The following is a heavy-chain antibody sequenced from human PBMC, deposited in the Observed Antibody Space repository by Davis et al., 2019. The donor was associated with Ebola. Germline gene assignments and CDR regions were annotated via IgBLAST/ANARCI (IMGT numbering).Heavy chain of an antibody. V-gene: IGHV3-30*07. J-gene: IGHJ4*02. CDR3: VKGSITMTVVVYFDL. CDR2: ISSDGSSK. Sequence: GESLKISCAASRFTFSTYVMQWVRQAPGKGLEWLAIISSDGSSKYYTDSVKGRFTISKDNSKNTLYLQMSSLRIEDTAVYYCVKGSITMTVVVYFDLWGQGTLVTVSS. D-gene: IGHD3-22*01. CDR1: RFTFSTYV.